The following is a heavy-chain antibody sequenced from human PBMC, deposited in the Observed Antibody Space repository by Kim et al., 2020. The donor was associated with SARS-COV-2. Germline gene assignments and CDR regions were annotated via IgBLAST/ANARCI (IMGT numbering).Heavy chain of an antibody. Sequence: GGSLRLSCAASGFTFSSYAMSWVRQAPGKGLEWVSAISGSGGSTYYADSVKGRFTISRDNSKNTLYLQMNSLRAEDTAVYYCAKWGGAAALYYYYGMDVWGQGTTVTVSS. CDR2: ISGSGGST. D-gene: IGHD6-13*01. J-gene: IGHJ6*02. CDR1: GFTFSSYA. V-gene: IGHV3-23*01. CDR3: AKWGGAAALYYYYGMDV.